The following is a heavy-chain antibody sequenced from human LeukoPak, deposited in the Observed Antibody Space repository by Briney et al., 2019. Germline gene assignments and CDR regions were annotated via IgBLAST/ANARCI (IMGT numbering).Heavy chain of an antibody. CDR3: ATHVDATRGYYFES. V-gene: IGHV4-39*01. CDR2: VYYSGST. D-gene: IGHD1-1*01. J-gene: IGHJ4*02. CDR1: GGSISSSSYY. Sequence: SETLSLTCTVSGGSISSSSYYCGWIRQPPGKGLEWIGTVYYSGSTNYNPSLKSRVTISVDTSKNQFSLKLSSVTAADTAIYYCATHVDATRGYYFESWGQGTLVTVSS.